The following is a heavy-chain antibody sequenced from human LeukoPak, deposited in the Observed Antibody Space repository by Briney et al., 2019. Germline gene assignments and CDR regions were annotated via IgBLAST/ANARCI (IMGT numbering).Heavy chain of an antibody. CDR2: ISAYNGNT. CDR3: ARDINSARYHDAFDI. Sequence: ASVKVSCKASGYTFTSYGISWVRQAPGQGLEWMGWISAYNGNTNYAQKLQGRVTMTTDTSTSTAYMELRSLRSDDPAVYYCARDINSARYHDAFDIWGQGTMVTVSS. CDR1: GYTFTSYG. V-gene: IGHV1-18*01. D-gene: IGHD4-23*01. J-gene: IGHJ3*02.